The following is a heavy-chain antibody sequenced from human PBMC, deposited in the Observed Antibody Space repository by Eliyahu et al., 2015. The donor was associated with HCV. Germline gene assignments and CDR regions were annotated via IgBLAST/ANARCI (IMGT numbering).Heavy chain of an antibody. CDR3: TRGQPNYSSFDY. CDR2: INSDGSST. Sequence: EVQLVESGGGLVQPGGSLXLPCAASGXTFTSYWMHWVRQAPGKGLVWVXRINSDGSSTTYADSVKGRFTISRDNAKNTLYLQMNSLRAEDTAVYYCTRGQPNYSSFDYWGQGTLVTVSS. D-gene: IGHD6-19*01. CDR1: GXTFTSYW. J-gene: IGHJ4*02. V-gene: IGHV3-74*01.